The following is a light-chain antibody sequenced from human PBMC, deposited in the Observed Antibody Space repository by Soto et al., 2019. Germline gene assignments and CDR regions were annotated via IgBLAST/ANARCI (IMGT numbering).Light chain of an antibody. V-gene: IGLV2-14*01. CDR2: EVS. CDR1: SSDVVGYNY. J-gene: IGLJ2*01. Sequence: QSVLPQPASVSGSPGQSITISCTGTSSDVVGYNYVSWYQQHPGKAPKLMIYEVSNRPSGGSNRFSGSKSGNTASLTISGIQAEDEADYYFSSYNSSSTHVVFGGGTKVTVL. CDR3: SSYNSSSTHVV.